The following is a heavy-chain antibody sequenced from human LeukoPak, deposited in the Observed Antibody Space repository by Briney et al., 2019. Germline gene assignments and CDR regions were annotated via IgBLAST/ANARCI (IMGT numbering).Heavy chain of an antibody. D-gene: IGHD3-16*01. CDR3: ARRGGLKDY. CDR1: GGSISSSSYY. Sequence: SETLSLTCTVSGGSISSSSYYWGWIRQPPGKGLEWIGSIYYSGSTYYNPSLKSRVTISVDTSKNQFSLKLSSGTAADTAVYYCARRGGLKDYWGQGTLVTVSS. V-gene: IGHV4-39*01. J-gene: IGHJ4*02. CDR2: IYYSGST.